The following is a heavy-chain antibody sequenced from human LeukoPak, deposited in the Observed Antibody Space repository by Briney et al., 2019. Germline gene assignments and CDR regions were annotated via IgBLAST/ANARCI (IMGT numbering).Heavy chain of an antibody. D-gene: IGHD6-19*01. CDR1: GFTFSSYS. CDR3: ARVYSSRSTGMDV. V-gene: IGHV3-21*01. J-gene: IGHJ6*02. Sequence: GGSLRLSCAASGFTFSSYSMNWVRQAPGKGLAWVSSISSSSYIYYADSVKGRFTISRDNAKNSLYLQMNSLRAGDTAVYYCARVYSSRSTGMDVWGQGTTVTVSS. CDR2: ISSSSYI.